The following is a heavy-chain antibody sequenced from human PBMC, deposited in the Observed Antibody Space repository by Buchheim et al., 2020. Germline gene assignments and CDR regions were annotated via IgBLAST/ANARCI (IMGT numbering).Heavy chain of an antibody. Sequence: QVQLVQSGAEVKKPGSSVKVSCKASGGTFSSYAISWVRQAPGQGLEWMGRIIPILGIANYAQKFQGRVTITADKSTSTAYIELSSLRSEDTAVYYCARSRDCTNGVCYFSYYYGMDVWGQGTT. CDR2: IIPILGIA. V-gene: IGHV1-69*04. D-gene: IGHD2-8*01. CDR3: ARSRDCTNGVCYFSYYYGMDV. J-gene: IGHJ6*02. CDR1: GGTFSSYA.